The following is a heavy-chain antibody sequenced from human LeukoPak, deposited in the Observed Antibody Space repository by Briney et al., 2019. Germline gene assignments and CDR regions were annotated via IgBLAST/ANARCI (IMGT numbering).Heavy chain of an antibody. CDR1: GYTFIDYY. Sequence: GASVKVSCKASGYTFIDYYIHWVRQAPGQGLEWMGWINPNSGGTNYAQRFQGRVTMTRDTSISTAYMGLSGLRSDDTAVYYCARSLASCGGDCYSDGYWGQGTLVTVSS. J-gene: IGHJ4*02. D-gene: IGHD2-21*02. CDR3: ARSLASCGGDCYSDGY. CDR2: INPNSGGT. V-gene: IGHV1-2*02.